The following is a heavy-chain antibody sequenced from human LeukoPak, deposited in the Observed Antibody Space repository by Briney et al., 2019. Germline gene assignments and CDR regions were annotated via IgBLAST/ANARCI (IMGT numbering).Heavy chain of an antibody. D-gene: IGHD1-26*01. V-gene: IGHV3-21*01. J-gene: IGHJ4*02. Sequence: PGGSLRLSCAASGFTFSSYSMNWVRQAPGKGLECVSSISSSSSYIYYADSVKGRFTISRDNAKNSLYLQMNSLRAEDTAVYYCARDLRREWELHNYFDYWGQGTLVTVSS. CDR3: ARDLRREWELHNYFDY. CDR1: GFTFSSYS. CDR2: ISSSSSYI.